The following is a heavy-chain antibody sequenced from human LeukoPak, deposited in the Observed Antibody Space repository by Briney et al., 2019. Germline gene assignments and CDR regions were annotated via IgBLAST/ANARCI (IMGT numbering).Heavy chain of an antibody. CDR2: IIPIFGTA. J-gene: IGHJ6*04. CDR3: ARPIVEGIYYGMDV. D-gene: IGHD2-15*01. V-gene: IGHV1-69*06. CDR1: GGTFSSYA. Sequence: SVKVSCKASGGTFSSYAISWVRQAPGQGLEWMGGIIPIFGTANYAQKFQGRVTITADKSTSTAYMELSSLRSEDTDVYYCARPIVEGIYYGMDVWGKGTTVTVSS.